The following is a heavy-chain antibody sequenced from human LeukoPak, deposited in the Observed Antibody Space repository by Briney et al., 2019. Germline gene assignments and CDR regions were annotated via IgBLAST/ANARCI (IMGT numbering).Heavy chain of an antibody. CDR2: ISTSGGST. CDR3: ARGSSQLAY. D-gene: IGHD3-16*01. J-gene: IGHJ4*02. Sequence: GGSLRLSCAASGFTFNNYDMSWVRQAPGKGLEWVSSISTSGGSTYYADSVKGRFTISRDNSKSTLFLQMNSLRGDDTTVYYCARGSSQLAYWGQGTLVTASS. V-gene: IGHV3-23*01. CDR1: GFTFNNYD.